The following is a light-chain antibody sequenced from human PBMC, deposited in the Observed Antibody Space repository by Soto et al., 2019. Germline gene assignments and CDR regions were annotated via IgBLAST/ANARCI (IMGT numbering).Light chain of an antibody. Sequence: QSALTQPRSVSGSPGQSVTFSCTGTTSDVSGQSYVSWYQQHPGKAPKLMIFDDTERPSGVSDRFSGSKSDNTASLTISGLQAEDEADYYCCSYAGSNTFIFGGGTKVTVL. J-gene: IGLJ2*01. CDR3: CSYAGSNTFI. CDR2: DDT. V-gene: IGLV2-11*01. CDR1: TSDVSGQSY.